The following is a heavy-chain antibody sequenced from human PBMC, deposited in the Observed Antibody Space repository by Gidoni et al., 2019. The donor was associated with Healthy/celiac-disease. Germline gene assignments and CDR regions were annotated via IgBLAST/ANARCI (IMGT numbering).Heavy chain of an antibody. D-gene: IGHD3-16*01. Sequence: EVQLVESGGGLVKPGGSLRLSCAASGFTFRSYSMNWVRQAPGKGLEWVSSISSSSSYISYADSVKGRFTISRDNAKNSLYLQMNSLRAEDTAVYYCARDPDIMITFGGADGAFDIWGQGTMVTVSS. J-gene: IGHJ3*02. V-gene: IGHV3-21*01. CDR2: ISSSSSYI. CDR3: ARDPDIMITFGGADGAFDI. CDR1: GFTFRSYS.